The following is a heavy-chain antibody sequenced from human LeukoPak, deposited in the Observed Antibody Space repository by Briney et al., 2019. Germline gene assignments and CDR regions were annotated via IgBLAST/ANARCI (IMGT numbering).Heavy chain of an antibody. CDR1: GYTFTGYY. CDR2: INPNSGGT. Sequence: GASVKVSCKASGYTFTGYYMHWVRQAPGQGLEWMGWINPNSGGTNYAQKLQGRVTMTRDTSISTAYMELSRLRSDDTAVYYCARTAARAEYFQHWGQGTLVTVSS. V-gene: IGHV1-2*02. CDR3: ARTAARAEYFQH. J-gene: IGHJ1*01. D-gene: IGHD6-6*01.